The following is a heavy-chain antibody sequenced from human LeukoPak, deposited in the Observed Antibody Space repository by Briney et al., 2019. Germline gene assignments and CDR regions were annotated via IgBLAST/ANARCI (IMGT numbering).Heavy chain of an antibody. CDR2: IYTSGST. J-gene: IGHJ4*02. CDR1: GGSISSGNFY. CDR3: ASSIRGTAWLNR. V-gene: IGHV4-61*02. D-gene: IGHD3-10*01. Sequence: SQTLSLTCTVSGGSISSGNFYWTWIRQPAGKRPEWIGRIYTSGSTNYNPPLKSRVSISVDTSKNQFSLKLSSVTAADTAVYYCASSIRGTAWLNRWGQGTLVTVSS.